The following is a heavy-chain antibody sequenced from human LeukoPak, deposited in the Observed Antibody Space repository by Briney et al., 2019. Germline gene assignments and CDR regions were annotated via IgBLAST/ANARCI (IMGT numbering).Heavy chain of an antibody. D-gene: IGHD6-19*01. CDR1: GGSFSGYY. Sequence: SETLSLTCAVYGGSFSGYYWSWIRQPPGKGLEWIGEINHSGSTNYNPSLKSRVTISVDTSKNQFSLKLSSVTAADTAVYYCARVPLGYSSGWYRNYYFDYWGQGTLVTVSS. V-gene: IGHV4-34*01. J-gene: IGHJ4*02. CDR3: ARVPLGYSSGWYRNYYFDY. CDR2: INHSGST.